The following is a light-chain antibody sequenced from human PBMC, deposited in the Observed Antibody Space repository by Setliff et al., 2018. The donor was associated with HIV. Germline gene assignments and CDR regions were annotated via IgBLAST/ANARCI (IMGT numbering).Light chain of an antibody. J-gene: IGLJ1*01. Sequence: QSVLTQPRSVSGPPGQSVTIPCTGTSSDVGSYNYVTWYQQHPGKVPKLMIYDVTRRPSGVPDRFSGSRSGNTASLTISGLQAEDEADYYCSSFAGRLHVFGTGTKVTVL. CDR3: SSFAGRLHV. V-gene: IGLV2-11*01. CDR1: SSDVGSYNY. CDR2: DVT.